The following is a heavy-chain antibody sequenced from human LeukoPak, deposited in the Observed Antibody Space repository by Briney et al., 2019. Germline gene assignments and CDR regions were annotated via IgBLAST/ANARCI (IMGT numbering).Heavy chain of an antibody. D-gene: IGHD4-17*01. Sequence: GESLKISCKVSGYNFMTYWIGWVRQMPGKGLEWMGIIYPGESDIRYSPSFQGQVTISADKSISTAYLQWSSLKASDTAIYYCARASGDDRFDYWGQGTLVTVSS. CDR1: GYNFMTYW. CDR3: ARASGDDRFDY. V-gene: IGHV5-51*01. CDR2: IYPGESDI. J-gene: IGHJ4*02.